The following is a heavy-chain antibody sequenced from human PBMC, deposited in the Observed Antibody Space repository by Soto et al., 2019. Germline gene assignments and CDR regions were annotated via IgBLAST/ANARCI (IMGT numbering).Heavy chain of an antibody. J-gene: IGHJ6*02. V-gene: IGHV1-69*14. CDR1: GGTFNSYA. CDR3: AGCWIWYHSIGYYLGIDGMDV. Sequence: QVQLVQSGAEVKKPESSVRVSCKASGGTFNSYAITWVRQAPGQGLEWMGGTIPMFGTTNYAEKFQGRVTITADTSTNTTYMELRSLRSEGTAVYYCAGCWIWYHSIGYYLGIDGMDVWGQGTTVIVSS. CDR2: TIPMFGTT. D-gene: IGHD3-22*01.